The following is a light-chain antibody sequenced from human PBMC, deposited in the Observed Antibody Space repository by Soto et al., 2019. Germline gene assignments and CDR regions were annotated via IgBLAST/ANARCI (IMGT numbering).Light chain of an antibody. CDR3: QYFDNSPLYT. CDR2: DTT. Sequence: EVVLTKSPGTLSLSHGEGATLSCRASPSGSIHTLAWYQQKPGQAPRLLIYDTTTRAPGIPDRFSGSGSGTDFTLTISRMEPEDFAVYYCQYFDNSPLYTFGQGTRLEIK. CDR1: PSGSIHT. V-gene: IGKV3-20*01. J-gene: IGKJ5*01.